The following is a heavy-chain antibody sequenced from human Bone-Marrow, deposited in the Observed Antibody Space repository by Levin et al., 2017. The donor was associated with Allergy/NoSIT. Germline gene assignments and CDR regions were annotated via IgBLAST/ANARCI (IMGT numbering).Heavy chain of an antibody. J-gene: IGHJ4*02. CDR2: INWDGSSV. CDR1: GFTFDDYA. CDR3: AKTFYSGSSSGYFDY. D-gene: IGHD6-6*01. Sequence: PGGSLRLSCAASGFTFDDYAMHWVRQTPGKGLEWVSRINWDGSSVVYADSVKGRFTISRDNAKNSLYLQMINLRAEDTALYYCAKTFYSGSSSGYFDYWGQGTLVTVSS. V-gene: IGHV3-9*01.